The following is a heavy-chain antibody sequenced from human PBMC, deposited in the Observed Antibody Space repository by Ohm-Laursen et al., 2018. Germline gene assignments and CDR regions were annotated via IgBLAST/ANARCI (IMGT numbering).Heavy chain of an antibody. D-gene: IGHD4-17*01. V-gene: IGHV4-4*07. CDR2: IHFSGST. CDR3: ARGDFGDYNWFDP. Sequence: TLSLTCTVSGASINNYCWNWIRQPAGKGLEWIGRIHFSGSTRYNPSLQGRVTISLDTSNQQFSLKLTSVTAADTAVYYCARGDFGDYNWFDPWGQGTLVTVSS. J-gene: IGHJ5*02. CDR1: GASINNYC.